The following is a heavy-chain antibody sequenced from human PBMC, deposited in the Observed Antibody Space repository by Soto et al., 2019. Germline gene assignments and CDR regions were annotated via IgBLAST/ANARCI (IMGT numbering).Heavy chain of an antibody. V-gene: IGHV3-33*01. CDR1: GFTFSSYG. Sequence: GGSLRLSCAASGFTFSSYGMHWVRQAPGKGLEWVAVIWYDGSNKYYADSVKGRFTISRDNSKNTLYLQMNSLRAEDTAVYYCARVHDYVWGSYRYTGGRMDVWGQGTTVTVSS. J-gene: IGHJ6*02. CDR3: ARVHDYVWGSYRYTGGRMDV. D-gene: IGHD3-16*02. CDR2: IWYDGSNK.